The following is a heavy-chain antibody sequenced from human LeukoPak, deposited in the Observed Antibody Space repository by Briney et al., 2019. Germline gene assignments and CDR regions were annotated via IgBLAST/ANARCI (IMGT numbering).Heavy chain of an antibody. CDR2: IDYSGST. Sequence: PSQTLSLTCTVSGGFISSGDYCWRWVRQPPGKGPEWIGYIDYSGSTYYNPSLKSRVTISVDTSKNQFSLKLSSVTAADTAVYYCARDAHNLGYCSGGSCSYFDYWGQGTLVTVSS. CDR1: GGFISSGDYC. CDR3: ARDAHNLGYCSGGSCSYFDY. D-gene: IGHD2-15*01. J-gene: IGHJ4*02. V-gene: IGHV4-30-4*08.